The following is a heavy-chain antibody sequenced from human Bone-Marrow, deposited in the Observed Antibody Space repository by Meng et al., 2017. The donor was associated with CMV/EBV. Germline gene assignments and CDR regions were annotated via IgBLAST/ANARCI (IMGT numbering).Heavy chain of an antibody. CDR1: GGTFSSYA. CDR2: INPNTGDT. D-gene: IGHD1-14*01. J-gene: IGHJ4*02. CDR3: ARGGYSNGNHPDY. V-gene: IGHV1-2*02. Sequence: ASVKVSCKASGGTFSSYAISWVRQAPGQGLEWMGWINPNTGDTSYAQKFQGTVTMTRDSSINTAYMDLNRLTSDDTAVYYCARGGYSNGNHPDYWGQGTLVTVSS.